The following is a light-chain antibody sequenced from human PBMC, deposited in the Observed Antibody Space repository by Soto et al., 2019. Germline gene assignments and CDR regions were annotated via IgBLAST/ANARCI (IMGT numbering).Light chain of an antibody. Sequence: QSALTQPPSASGSPGQSVTISCTGTSNDVGGYNYVSWYQQHPGKAPKLMMYEVNKRPSGVPDRFSGSTSGNTASLTVSGLQAEDEADYYCSSFAVSNSFVFGTGTKLTVL. CDR2: EVN. CDR1: SNDVGGYNY. J-gene: IGLJ1*01. V-gene: IGLV2-8*01. CDR3: SSFAVSNSFV.